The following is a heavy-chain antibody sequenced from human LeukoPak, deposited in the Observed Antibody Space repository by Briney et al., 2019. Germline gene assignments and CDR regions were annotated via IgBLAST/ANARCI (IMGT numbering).Heavy chain of an antibody. CDR3: ARGYSYGCRFDL. J-gene: IGHJ2*01. D-gene: IGHD5-18*01. Sequence: SETLSLTCTVSGASISSHYWSWIRQPPGKGLEWIGYISYTGSTNYNSSLRSRVTISVDTSKNQFSLRLSSVTAADRAVYNCARGYSYGCRFDLWGRGTLVTVSS. CDR2: ISYTGST. CDR1: GASISSHY. V-gene: IGHV4-59*11.